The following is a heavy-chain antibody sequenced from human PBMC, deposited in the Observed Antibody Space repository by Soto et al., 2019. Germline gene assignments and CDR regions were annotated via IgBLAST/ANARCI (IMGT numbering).Heavy chain of an antibody. J-gene: IGHJ4*02. CDR3: AHESSWLVSFDY. CDR2: IYWDDDK. V-gene: IGHV2-5*02. CDR1: GFSLSTSGVG. D-gene: IGHD6-19*01. Sequence: QITLKESGPTLVKPTQTLTLTCTFSGFSLSTSGVGVGWIRQPPGKALEWLALIYWDDDKRYSPSLKSRLTITKDTSKNQVVLTMTNMDPVDTVTYYCAHESSWLVSFDYWGQGTLVTVSS.